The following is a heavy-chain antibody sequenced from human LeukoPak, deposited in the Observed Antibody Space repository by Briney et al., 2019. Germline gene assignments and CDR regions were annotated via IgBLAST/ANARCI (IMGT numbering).Heavy chain of an antibody. D-gene: IGHD3-3*01. CDR3: ARESGRITIFGVAHDAFDI. V-gene: IGHV1-18*01. CDR2: ISAYNGNT. J-gene: IGHJ3*02. CDR1: GYTFTSYG. Sequence: ASVKVSCKASGYTFTSYGISWVRQAPGQGLEWMGWISAYNGNTNYAQKYQGRVTMTRDTSTSTVYMELSSLRSEDTAVYYCARESGRITIFGVAHDAFDIWGQGTMVTVSS.